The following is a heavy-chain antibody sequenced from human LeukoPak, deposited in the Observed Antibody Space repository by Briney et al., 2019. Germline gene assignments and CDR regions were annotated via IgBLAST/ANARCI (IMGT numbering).Heavy chain of an antibody. D-gene: IGHD5-24*01. CDR2: ISGDGVSS. CDR1: GFMFDDYA. Sequence: GGSLRLSCAASGFMFDDYAMHWVRHVPGRGLEWVSLISGDGVSSFYADSVKGRFTISRDNNNSSLSLQMRRLTTGDTAFYYCVREQFSHTSNYFDNWGQGILVTVSS. V-gene: IGHV3-43*02. J-gene: IGHJ4*02. CDR3: VREQFSHTSNYFDN.